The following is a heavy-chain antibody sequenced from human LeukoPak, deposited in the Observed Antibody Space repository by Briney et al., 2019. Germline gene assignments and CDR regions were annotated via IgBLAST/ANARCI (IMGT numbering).Heavy chain of an antibody. CDR2: ISSSSSYI. J-gene: IGHJ4*02. CDR1: GFTFSDYY. Sequence: GGSLRLSCAASGFTFSDYYMSWIRQAPGKGLEWVSSISSSSSYIYYADSVKGRFTISRDNAKNSLYMQMNSLRAEDTAVYYCARDPGYSYGYDYWGQGPLVTVSS. D-gene: IGHD5-18*01. V-gene: IGHV3-11*06. CDR3: ARDPGYSYGYDY.